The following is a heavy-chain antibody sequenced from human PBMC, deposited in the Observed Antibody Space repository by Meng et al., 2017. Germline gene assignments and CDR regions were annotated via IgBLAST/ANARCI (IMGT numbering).Heavy chain of an antibody. D-gene: IGHD1-26*01. CDR1: GYTFTSYA. J-gene: IGHJ4*02. CDR2: INTNTGNP. CDR3: AREGRVDFDY. Sequence: QVRLEHLGSRLKKPGAEVKVSCKASGYTFTSYAMNWVRQAPGQRLEWMGWINTNTGNPTYAQGFTGRFVFSLDTSVSTAYLQISSLKAEDTAVYYCAREGRVDFDYWGQGTLVTVSS. V-gene: IGHV7-4-1*02.